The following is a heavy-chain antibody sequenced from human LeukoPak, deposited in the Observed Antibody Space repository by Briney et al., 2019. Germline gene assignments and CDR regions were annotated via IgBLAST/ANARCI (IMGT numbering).Heavy chain of an antibody. D-gene: IGHD5-18*01. J-gene: IGHJ6*03. CDR1: GGSFSGYY. Sequence: SETLSLTCAVYGGSFSGYYWSWIRQPPGKGLEWIGEINHSGSTNYNASLESRVTISGDTSKNQFSLKLSSVTAAHTAVYFCARVGYSYVINDWSRTGLGAYPTKYYYHMDVWGKGTTVTVSS. CDR2: INHSGST. CDR3: ARVGYSYVINDWSRTGLGAYPTKYYYHMDV. V-gene: IGHV4-34*01.